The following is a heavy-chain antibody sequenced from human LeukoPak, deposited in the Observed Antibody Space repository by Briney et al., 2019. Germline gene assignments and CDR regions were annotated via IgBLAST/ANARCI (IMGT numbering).Heavy chain of an antibody. CDR1: GGTFSSYA. CDR3: ARDLYGYCSSTSCRTFDY. J-gene: IGHJ4*02. V-gene: IGHV1-69*06. Sequence: GASVTVSFKSSGGTFSSYAISWVRQAPGQGLEWMGRIIPIFGTANYAQKFQGRVTITADKSTSTAYMELSSLRSEDTAVYYCARDLYGYCSSTSCRTFDYWGQGTLVTVSS. CDR2: IIPIFGTA. D-gene: IGHD2-2*01.